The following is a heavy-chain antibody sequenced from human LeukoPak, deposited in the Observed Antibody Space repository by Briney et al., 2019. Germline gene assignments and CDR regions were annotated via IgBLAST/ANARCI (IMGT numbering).Heavy chain of an antibody. CDR3: TRPYDSSGYYYPEYFQH. V-gene: IGHV3-49*04. CDR1: GFTFSSYE. Sequence: GGSLRLSCAASGFTFSSYEMNWVRQAPGKGLEWVGFIRSKAYGGTTEYAASVKGRFTISRDDSKSIAYLQMNSLKTEDTAVYYCTRPYDSSGYYYPEYFQHWGQGTLVTVSS. J-gene: IGHJ1*01. CDR2: IRSKAYGGTT. D-gene: IGHD3-22*01.